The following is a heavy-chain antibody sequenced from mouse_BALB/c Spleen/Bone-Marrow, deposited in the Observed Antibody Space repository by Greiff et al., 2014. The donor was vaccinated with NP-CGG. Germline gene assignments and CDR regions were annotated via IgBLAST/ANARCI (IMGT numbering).Heavy chain of an antibody. CDR2: IDPANGNT. V-gene: IGHV14-3*02. J-gene: IGHJ3*01. D-gene: IGHD1-1*01. CDR1: GFNIKDTY. Sequence: EVQLQQSGAELVKPGASVKLSCTASGFNIKDTYMHWVKQRPEQGLEWIGRIDPANGNTKYDPKFQGKATITADTSSNTAYLQRSSLTSEDTAVYYCAAYYYGSSQFAYWGQGTLVTVSA. CDR3: AAYYYGSSQFAY.